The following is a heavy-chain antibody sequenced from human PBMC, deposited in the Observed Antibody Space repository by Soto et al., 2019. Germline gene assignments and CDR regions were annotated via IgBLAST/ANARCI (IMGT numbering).Heavy chain of an antibody. CDR2: FDPEDGET. CDR1: GYTLTELS. Sequence: GAAVKVSCKVSGYTLTELSMHWVRQAPGKGLEWMGGFDPEDGETIYAQKFQGRVTMTEDNSTDTAYMELSSLRSEDTAVYYCATDGGAARRYYYYYGMDVWGQGTTVTVSS. V-gene: IGHV1-24*01. J-gene: IGHJ6*02. D-gene: IGHD3-10*01. CDR3: ATDGGAARRYYYYYGMDV.